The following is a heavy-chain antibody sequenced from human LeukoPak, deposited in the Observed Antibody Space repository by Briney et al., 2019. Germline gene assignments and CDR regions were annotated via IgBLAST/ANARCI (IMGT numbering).Heavy chain of an antibody. D-gene: IGHD2-15*01. CDR3: AKDSVVAATIGYYYYYGMDV. Sequence: GGSLRPSCAASGFTFDVYAIDWVRHPRGKCLEWVSFISGDGGSTYYADSVKDRFTISRDNSKNSLYLQMNSLRTEDTALYYCAKDSVVAATIGYYYYYGMDVWGQGTTVTVSS. J-gene: IGHJ6*02. CDR1: GFTFDVYA. CDR2: ISGDGGST. V-gene: IGHV3-43*02.